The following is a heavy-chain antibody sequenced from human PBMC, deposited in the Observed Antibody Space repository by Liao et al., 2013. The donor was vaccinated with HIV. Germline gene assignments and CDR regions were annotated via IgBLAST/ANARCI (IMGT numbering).Heavy chain of an antibody. CDR1: GGSFSGYY. Sequence: QVQLQQWGAGLLKPSETLSLTCAVYGGSFSGYYWSWVRQPPGKGLEWIGEINQSGSTNYNPSLKRRVSISVDISKNQFSLKLSSLTAADTAIYYCARAGGYYDFWSGSRTHGTFHIWGQGTMVSVSS. J-gene: IGHJ3*02. CDR3: ARAGGYYDFWSGSRTHGTFHI. D-gene: IGHD3-3*01. V-gene: IGHV4-34*02. CDR2: INQSGST.